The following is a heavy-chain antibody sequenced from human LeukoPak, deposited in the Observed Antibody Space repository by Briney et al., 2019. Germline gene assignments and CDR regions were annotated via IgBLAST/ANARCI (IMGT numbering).Heavy chain of an antibody. CDR3: AKALWIVLVTRPDY. Sequence: SETLSLTCTVSGGSISSYYWSWIRQPPGKGLEWIGYIYYSGSTNYNPSLKSRVTISVDTSKNQFSLKLSSVTAADTAVYYCAKALWIVLVTRPDYWGQGTLVTVSS. CDR1: GGSISSYY. J-gene: IGHJ4*02. V-gene: IGHV4-59*08. CDR2: IYYSGST. D-gene: IGHD2/OR15-2a*01.